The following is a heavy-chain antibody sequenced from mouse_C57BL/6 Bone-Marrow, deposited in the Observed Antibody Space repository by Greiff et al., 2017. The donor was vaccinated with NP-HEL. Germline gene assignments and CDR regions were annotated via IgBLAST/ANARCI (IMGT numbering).Heavy chain of an antibody. Sequence: VQLQQPGAELVRPGTSVKLSCKASGYTFTSYWMHWVKQRPGQGLEWIGVIDPSDSYTNYNQKFKGKATLTVDTSSSTAYMQLSSLTSEDSAVYYCASLGLYYYAMDYWGQGTSVTVSS. CDR3: ASLGLYYYAMDY. J-gene: IGHJ4*01. V-gene: IGHV1-59*01. CDR2: IDPSDSYT. D-gene: IGHD2-2*01. CDR1: GYTFTSYW.